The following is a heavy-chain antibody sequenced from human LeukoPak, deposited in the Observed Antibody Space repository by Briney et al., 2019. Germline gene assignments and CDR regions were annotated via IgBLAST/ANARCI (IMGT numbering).Heavy chain of an antibody. CDR3: AKANYDFWSGYPNYFDY. D-gene: IGHD3-3*01. J-gene: IGHJ4*02. V-gene: IGHV3-23*01. CDR2: ISGSGGST. Sequence: GGSLRLSCAASGFTFSSYAMSWVRQAPGKGLEWVSAISGSGGSTYYADSVKGRFTISRDNSKNTLYLRMNSLRAEDTAVYYCAKANYDFWSGYPNYFDYWGQGTLVTVSS. CDR1: GFTFSSYA.